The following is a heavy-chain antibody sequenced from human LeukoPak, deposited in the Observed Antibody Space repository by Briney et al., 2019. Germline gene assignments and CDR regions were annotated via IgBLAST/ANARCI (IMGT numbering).Heavy chain of an antibody. V-gene: IGHV1-69*05. CDR1: GGTFSSYG. Sequence: ASVKVSCKASGGTFSSYGVNWVRQAPGQGLEWMGGITPMFRTSNYAQKFQGRVTITTDESASTTYMELSGLGSEDTAVYYCARGRLGYCSSSGCSFDYWGQGTLVTVSS. CDR3: ARGRLGYCSSSGCSFDY. J-gene: IGHJ4*02. CDR2: ITPMFRTS. D-gene: IGHD2-2*01.